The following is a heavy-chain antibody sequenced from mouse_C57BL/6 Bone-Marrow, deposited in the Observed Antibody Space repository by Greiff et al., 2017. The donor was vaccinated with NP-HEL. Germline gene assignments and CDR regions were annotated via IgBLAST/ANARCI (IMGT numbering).Heavy chain of an antibody. CDR1: GFTFTDYY. V-gene: IGHV7-3*01. J-gene: IGHJ2*01. CDR3: ARLSTTVVGDY. D-gene: IGHD1-1*01. CDR2: IRNKANGYTT. Sequence: EVQLVESGGGLVQPGGSLSLSCAASGFTFTDYYMSWVRQSPGKALEWLGFIRNKANGYTTEYSASVKGRFTISRDNSQSILYLQMNALRAEDSATYYCARLSTTVVGDYWGQGTTLTVSS.